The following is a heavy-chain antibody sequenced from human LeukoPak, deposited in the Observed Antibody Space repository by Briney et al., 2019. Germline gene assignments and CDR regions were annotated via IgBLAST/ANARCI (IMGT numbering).Heavy chain of an antibody. CDR2: IYYSGST. CDR1: GGSISSYY. V-gene: IGHV4-59*01. D-gene: IGHD5-12*01. CDR3: ARDRGYSGYDYYGMDV. Sequence: PSETLSLTCTVSGGSISSYYWSWIRQPPGKGLEWIGYIYYSGSTNYNPSLKSRVTISVDTSKTQFSLKLTSVTAADTAVYYCARDRGYSGYDYYGMDVWGQGTTVTVSS. J-gene: IGHJ6*02.